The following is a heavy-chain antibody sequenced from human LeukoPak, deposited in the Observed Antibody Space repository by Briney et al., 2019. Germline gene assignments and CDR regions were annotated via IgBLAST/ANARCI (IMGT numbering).Heavy chain of an antibody. CDR1: GFTFDDYT. V-gene: IGHV3-43*01. J-gene: IGHJ4*02. Sequence: GGSLRLSCAASGFTFDDYTMHWVRQAPGKGLEWVSLISWDGGSTYYADSVKGRFTISRDNSKNSLYLQMNSLRTEDTALYYCAKSGEDLLRYFDWLLYSWGQGTLVTVSS. CDR2: ISWDGGST. D-gene: IGHD3-9*01. CDR3: AKSGEDLLRYFDWLLYS.